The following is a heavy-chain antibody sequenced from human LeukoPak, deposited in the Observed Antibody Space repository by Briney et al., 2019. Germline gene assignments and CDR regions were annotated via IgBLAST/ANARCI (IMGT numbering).Heavy chain of an antibody. J-gene: IGHJ4*02. Sequence: GGSLRLSCAASGITVTDNYMTWVRQAPGKGLEWVSVIHSGGGTYYADSVRGRFTISRDNSKNTLDLQMKSLRAADTAVYYCARGYNSGWGKMGMNYWGQGTLVTVSS. CDR2: IHSGGGT. D-gene: IGHD5-12*01. CDR3: ARGYNSGWGKMGMNY. V-gene: IGHV3-66*01. CDR1: GITVTDNY.